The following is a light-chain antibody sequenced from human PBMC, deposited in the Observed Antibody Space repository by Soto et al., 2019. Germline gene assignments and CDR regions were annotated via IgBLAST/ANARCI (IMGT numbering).Light chain of an antibody. CDR1: SSDVGGYNY. CDR3: CSYAGSYPYVV. J-gene: IGLJ2*01. V-gene: IGLV2-11*01. Sequence: QSALTQPRSVAGSPGQSGTISCTGTSSDVGGYNYVSWYQQHPGNAPKLMIYDGSKRPSGVPDRFSGSKSGNTASLTISGLKAEYEADYYCCSYAGSYPYVVFGGGTTLTVL. CDR2: DGS.